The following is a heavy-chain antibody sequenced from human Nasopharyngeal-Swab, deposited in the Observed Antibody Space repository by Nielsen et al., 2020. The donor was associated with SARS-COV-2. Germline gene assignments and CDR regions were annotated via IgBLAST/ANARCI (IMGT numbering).Heavy chain of an antibody. D-gene: IGHD3-3*01. V-gene: IGHV1-69*13. CDR1: GGNFNNYA. CDR3: ARDTVFGLALYYHYGMGV. J-gene: IGHJ6*02. CDR2: IIPKFGTT. Sequence: SVKVSCKVSGGNFNNYAVSWVRQSPGHGLEWMGGIIPKFGTTNYAHKFQDRTTITADQSTRTAYMELSSLKFEDTAVYYCARDTVFGLALYYHYGMGVWGQGTTVTVSS.